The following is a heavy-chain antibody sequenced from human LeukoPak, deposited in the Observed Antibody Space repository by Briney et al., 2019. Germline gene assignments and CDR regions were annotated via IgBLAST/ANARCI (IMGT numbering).Heavy chain of an antibody. CDR3: ARSSTVGAIDY. CDR1: GGSISSYY. V-gene: IGHV4-59*01. J-gene: IGHJ4*02. D-gene: IGHD1-26*01. Sequence: SETLSLTCTVSGGSISSYYWSWIRQPPGKGLEWIGYIYYSGSTNYNPSLKSRVTISVDTSKNQFSLMLSSVTAADTAVYYCARSSTVGAIDYWGQGTLVTVSS. CDR2: IYYSGST.